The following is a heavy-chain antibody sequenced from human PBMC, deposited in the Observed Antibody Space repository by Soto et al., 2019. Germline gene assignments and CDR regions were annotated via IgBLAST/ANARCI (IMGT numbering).Heavy chain of an antibody. CDR1: GGSISGYF. V-gene: IGHV4-59*01. J-gene: IGHJ3*02. Sequence: SETLSLTCTVSGGSISGYFWSWIRQPPGKGLEWIGYIYYSGSTNYNPSLKSRVTISVDTSKNQFSLKLSSVTAADTAVYYCVSESTVTDAFDIWGQGTMVTVSS. D-gene: IGHD4-17*01. CDR3: VSESTVTDAFDI. CDR2: IYYSGST.